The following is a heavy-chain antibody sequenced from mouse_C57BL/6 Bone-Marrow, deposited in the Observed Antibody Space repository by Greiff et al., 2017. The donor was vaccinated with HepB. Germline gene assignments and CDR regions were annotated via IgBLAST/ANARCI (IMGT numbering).Heavy chain of an antibody. CDR1: GYTFTDYY. D-gene: IGHD1-2*01. V-gene: IGHV1-26*01. J-gene: IGHJ2*01. CDR3: ARSPHYYGDYFDY. CDR2: INPNNGGT. Sequence: EVQLQQSGPELVKPGASVKISCKASGYTFTDYYMNWVKQSHGKSLEWIGDINPNNGGTSYNQKFKGKATLTVDKSSSTAYMELRSLTSEDSAVYYCARSPHYYGDYFDYWGQGTTLTVSS.